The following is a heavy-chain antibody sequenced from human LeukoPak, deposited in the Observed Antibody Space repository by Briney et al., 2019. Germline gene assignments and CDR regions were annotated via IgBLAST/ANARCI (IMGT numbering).Heavy chain of an antibody. CDR1: GFTFSSYS. D-gene: IGHD3-22*01. CDR3: ARGRHDITMIVVVMTSVSYYLDV. Sequence: KPGGSLRLSCAASGFTFSSYSMNWVRQAPGKGLEWVSSISSSSSYIYYADSVKGRFTISRDNAKNSLYLQMNSLRAEDTAVYYCARGRHDITMIVVVMTSVSYYLDVWGKGTTVSVS. CDR2: ISSSSSYI. J-gene: IGHJ6*03. V-gene: IGHV3-21*01.